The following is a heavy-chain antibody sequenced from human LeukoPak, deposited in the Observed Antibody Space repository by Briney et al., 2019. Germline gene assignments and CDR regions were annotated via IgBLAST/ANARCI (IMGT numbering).Heavy chain of an antibody. CDR3: AKDAITMVRGVMSWFDP. J-gene: IGHJ5*02. CDR2: ISGSGGST. V-gene: IGHV3-23*01. CDR1: GFTFSSYA. D-gene: IGHD3-10*01. Sequence: GGSLRLSCAASGFTFSSYAMSWVRQAPGKGLEWVSAISGSGGSTYYADSVKGRFTISRDNSKNTLYLQMNSVRAEDTAVYYCAKDAITMVRGVMSWFDPWGQGTLVTVSS.